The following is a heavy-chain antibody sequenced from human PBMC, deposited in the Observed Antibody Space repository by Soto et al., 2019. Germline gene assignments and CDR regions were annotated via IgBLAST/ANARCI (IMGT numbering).Heavy chain of an antibody. CDR3: DL. Sequence: SGGSLRLSCAASGFTFSGSALHWVRQASGKGLEWVGRIRNKANSYATAYAASVKGRFTISRDDSKNTAFLQMNSLKTEDTALYYFDLWGQGTLVTVSS. V-gene: IGHV3-73*01. J-gene: IGHJ4*02. CDR1: GFTFSGSA. CDR2: IRNKANSYAT.